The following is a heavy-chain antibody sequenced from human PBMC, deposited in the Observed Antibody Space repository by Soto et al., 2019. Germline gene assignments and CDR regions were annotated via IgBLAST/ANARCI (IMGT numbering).Heavy chain of an antibody. Sequence: QVQLVQSGAEVKKPGASVKVSCKASGYTFTSYYMPWVRQAPGQGLEWMGIINPSGGSTSYAQKFQGRVTMTRDTSTNTVYMELSSLRSEDTAVYYCAREGLIAAAGTGYYYYYGMDVWGQGTTVTVSS. V-gene: IGHV1-46*01. CDR3: AREGLIAAAGTGYYYYYGMDV. J-gene: IGHJ6*02. CDR2: INPSGGST. CDR1: GYTFTSYY. D-gene: IGHD6-13*01.